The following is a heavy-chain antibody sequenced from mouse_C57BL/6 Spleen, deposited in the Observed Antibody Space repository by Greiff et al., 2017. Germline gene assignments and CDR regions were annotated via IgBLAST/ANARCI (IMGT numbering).Heavy chain of an antibody. CDR2: IYPGRGNT. V-gene: IGHV1-66*01. CDR3: TVGEGYFDY. D-gene: IGHD1-1*01. Sequence: QVQLKESGPELVKPGASVKISCKASGYSFTSYYIHWVKQRPGQGLEWIGWIYPGRGNTKYNEKFKGKDTLTADTSSSTAYMQLSSLTSEDSAVYYCTVGEGYFDYWGQGTTLTVSS. CDR1: GYSFTSYY. J-gene: IGHJ2*01.